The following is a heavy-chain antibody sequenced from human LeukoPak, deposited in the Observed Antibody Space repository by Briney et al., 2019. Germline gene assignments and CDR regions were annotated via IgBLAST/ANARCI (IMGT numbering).Heavy chain of an antibody. Sequence: SETLSLTCAVYGGSFSGYYWSWIRQPPGKGLEWIGEIYHTGDTNYNPSLKSRVTISVDTSKNQFSQNLSSVTAADTAVYYCARLGLVATSYYYSYMDVWGKGTTVSISS. J-gene: IGHJ6*03. V-gene: IGHV4-34*01. CDR3: ARLGLVATSYYYSYMDV. D-gene: IGHD2-8*02. CDR2: IYHTGDT. CDR1: GGSFSGYY.